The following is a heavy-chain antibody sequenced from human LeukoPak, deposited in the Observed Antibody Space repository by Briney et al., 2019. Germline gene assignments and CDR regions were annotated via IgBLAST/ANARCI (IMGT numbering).Heavy chain of an antibody. J-gene: IGHJ4*02. CDR1: VFIFSSYA. Sequence: QPGGPLRLSCAASVFIFSSYAMIWAPQAPGKGLECVSSISGCGCSTYYADSVKGRFTISRDNSKNTLYLQMNSLRAEDTAVYYCAKAYVRGIWGSYRQEYYFDYWGQGTLVTVSS. D-gene: IGHD3-16*02. CDR3: AKAYVRGIWGSYRQEYYFDY. CDR2: ISGCGCST. V-gene: IGHV3-23*01.